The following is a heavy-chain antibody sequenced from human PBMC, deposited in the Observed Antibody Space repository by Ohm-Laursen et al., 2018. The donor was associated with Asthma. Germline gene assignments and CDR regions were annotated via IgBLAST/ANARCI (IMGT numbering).Heavy chain of an antibody. Sequence: GASVKVSCKASGYTFTGYYMHWVRQAPGQGLEWMGRISPNSGGTNYAQKFQGRVTMTRDTSISTAYMELSRLRSDDTAVYYCARPLYYYDTHAFDIWGQGTMVTVSS. CDR1: GYTFTGYY. CDR3: ARPLYYYDTHAFDI. J-gene: IGHJ3*02. CDR2: ISPNSGGT. D-gene: IGHD3-22*01. V-gene: IGHV1-2*06.